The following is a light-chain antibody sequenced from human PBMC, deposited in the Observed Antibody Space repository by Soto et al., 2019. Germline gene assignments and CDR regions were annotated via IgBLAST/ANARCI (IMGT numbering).Light chain of an antibody. CDR2: DVS. V-gene: IGLV2-14*03. CDR3: SSYTSRNTVV. J-gene: IGLJ2*01. Sequence: QSALTQPASVSGSPGQSITISCTGASSDGSDYNYVSWYQQHPGKAPKLMIYDVSYRPSGVSNRFSGSKSGNTASLTISGLQAEDEAYYYCSSYTSRNTVVFGGGTKVTVL. CDR1: SSDGSDYNY.